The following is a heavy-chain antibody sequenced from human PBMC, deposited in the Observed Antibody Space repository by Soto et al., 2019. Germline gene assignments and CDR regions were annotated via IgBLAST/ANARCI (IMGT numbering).Heavy chain of an antibody. J-gene: IGHJ3*01. CDR3: AHAFGGTSWPNDAFDV. CDR1: GFSFSADGVG. V-gene: IGHV2-5*02. D-gene: IGHD3-16*01. Sequence: QITLKESGPPLVKPTQTLTLTCIFSGFSFSADGVGVGWIRQPPGKALEWLALIYWDDDTRYRPSLKSRLTITKHSPKHXVVLTMTNMDPLDTATYYCAHAFGGTSWPNDAFDVWGQGTVVTVSS. CDR2: IYWDDDT.